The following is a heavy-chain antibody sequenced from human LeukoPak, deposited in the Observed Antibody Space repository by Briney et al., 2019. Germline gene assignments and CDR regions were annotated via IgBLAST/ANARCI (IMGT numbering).Heavy chain of an antibody. V-gene: IGHV4-31*03. CDR3: AKGEDRSPRGYFDY. Sequence: SETLSLTCTVSGGSISSGGYYWSWIRQHPGKGLEWIGYIYYSGSTYYNPSLKSRVTISVDTSKNQFSLKLSSVTAADTAVYYCAKGEDRSPRGYFDYWGQGTLVTVSS. CDR2: IYYSGST. J-gene: IGHJ4*02. D-gene: IGHD2-15*01. CDR1: GGSISSGGYY.